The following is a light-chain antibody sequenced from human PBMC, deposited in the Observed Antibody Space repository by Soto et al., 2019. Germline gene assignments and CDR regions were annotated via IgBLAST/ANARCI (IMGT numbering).Light chain of an antibody. CDR1: QSINNNY. V-gene: IGKV3-20*01. CDR2: GAS. J-gene: IGKJ1*01. Sequence: EILLTQSPGTLYLSPGERATLSCRASQSINNNYLAWYQQKRGQAPRLLIYGASSRATGIPDRFSGSGSGTDFTLTISRLEPEDFAVYYCQQYGGSPRTFGQGTKVEIK. CDR3: QQYGGSPRT.